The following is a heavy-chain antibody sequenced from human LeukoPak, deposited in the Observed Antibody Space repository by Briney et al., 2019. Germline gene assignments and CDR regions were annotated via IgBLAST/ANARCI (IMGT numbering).Heavy chain of an antibody. D-gene: IGHD2-15*01. Sequence: ASVKVSCKASGYTFTNYDINWVRQATGQGPEWMGWMNPKSGNTGYAQKFQGRVTMTRNTSISTAYMELSSLRSDDTAVYYCARDQDIVVVIAALRQREMGGFDPWGQGTLVTVSS. V-gene: IGHV1-8*01. CDR2: MNPKSGNT. CDR3: ARDQDIVVVIAALRQREMGGFDP. CDR1: GYTFTNYD. J-gene: IGHJ5*02.